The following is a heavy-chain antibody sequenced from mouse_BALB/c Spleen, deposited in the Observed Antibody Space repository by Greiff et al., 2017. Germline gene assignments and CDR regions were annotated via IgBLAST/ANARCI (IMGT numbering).Heavy chain of an antibody. CDR1: GFTFSSYA. Sequence: EVKLVESGGGLVKPGGSLKLSCAASGFTFSSYAMSWVRQTPEKRLEWVATISSGGSYTYYPDSVKGRFTISRDNAKNTLYLQMSSLRSEDTAMYYCARSYYRYDYYYAMDYWGQGTSVTVSS. CDR3: ARSYYRYDYYYAMDY. D-gene: IGHD2-14*01. V-gene: IGHV5-9-3*01. J-gene: IGHJ4*01. CDR2: ISSGGSYT.